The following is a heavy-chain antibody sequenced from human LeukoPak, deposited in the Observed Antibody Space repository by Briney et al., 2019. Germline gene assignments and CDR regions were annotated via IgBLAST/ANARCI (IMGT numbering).Heavy chain of an antibody. CDR3: ARSPYSSGYYFASDY. D-gene: IGHD3-3*01. J-gene: IGHJ4*02. V-gene: IGHV5-51*01. Sequence: GESLQISCQGSGYSFTSYWIGWVRPMPGKGLEWMGIIYPGDSDTRYSPSFQGQVTISADKSISTAYLQWSSLKASDTAMYYCARSPYSSGYYFASDYWGQGTLVTVSS. CDR2: IYPGDSDT. CDR1: GYSFTSYW.